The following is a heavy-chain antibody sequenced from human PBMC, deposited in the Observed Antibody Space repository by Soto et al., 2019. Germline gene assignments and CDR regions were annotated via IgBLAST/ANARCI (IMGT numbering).Heavy chain of an antibody. CDR2: ISGSGGST. Sequence: GGSLRLSCAASGFTFSSYAMSWVRQAPGKGLEWVSAISGSGGSTYYADSVKGRFNITRDNSKNTLYLQMNSLRAEDTAVYYCAKDTEDIAARPDTYLDYYYYMDVWGKGTTVTVSS. CDR1: GFTFSSYA. CDR3: AKDTEDIAARPDTYLDYYYYMDV. D-gene: IGHD6-6*01. J-gene: IGHJ6*03. V-gene: IGHV3-23*01.